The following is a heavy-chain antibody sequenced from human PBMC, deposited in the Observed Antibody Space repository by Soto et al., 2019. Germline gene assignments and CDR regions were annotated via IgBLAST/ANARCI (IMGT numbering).Heavy chain of an antibody. CDR3: ARDGRKQLGGERLNAMDA. CDR1: AYTFTNYG. CDR2: ISGVNGQT. Sequence: QVQLVQSGPEVRKPGASVKVSCKASAYTFTNYGISWVRQAPGQGLEWMGWISGVNGQTNYAQKFRGRVTITTDTSTSTAYTGLRSLRPGDTAMYYCARDGRKQLGGERLNAMDAWGHGTTVTVSS. D-gene: IGHD3-16*01. J-gene: IGHJ6*02. V-gene: IGHV1-18*01.